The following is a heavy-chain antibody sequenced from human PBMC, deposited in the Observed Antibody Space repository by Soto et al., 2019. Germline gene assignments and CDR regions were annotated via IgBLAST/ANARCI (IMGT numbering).Heavy chain of an antibody. Sequence: PGGSRRLSCAASGFTFSSYAMSWVRQAPGKGLEWVSAISGSGGSTYYADSVKGRFTISRDNSKNTLYLQMNSLRAEDTAVYYCAKDTDIVVVITYFDYWGQGTLVTVSS. J-gene: IGHJ4*02. CDR1: GFTFSSYA. CDR2: ISGSGGST. D-gene: IGHD3-22*01. CDR3: AKDTDIVVVITYFDY. V-gene: IGHV3-23*01.